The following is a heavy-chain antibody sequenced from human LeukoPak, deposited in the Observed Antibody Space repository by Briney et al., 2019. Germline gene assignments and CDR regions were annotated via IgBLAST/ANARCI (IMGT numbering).Heavy chain of an antibody. CDR1: GGSISSSSFY. CDR3: ARHPGRLFDY. J-gene: IGHJ4*02. CDR2: IYYSGNT. Sequence: SETLSLTCTVSGGSISSSSFYWGWIRQPPGKGLEWNGSIYYSGNTYYNPSLKSRVSISVDTSKNQFSLKLSSVTAADTAVYYCARHPGRLFDYWGQGTLVTVSS. V-gene: IGHV4-39*01.